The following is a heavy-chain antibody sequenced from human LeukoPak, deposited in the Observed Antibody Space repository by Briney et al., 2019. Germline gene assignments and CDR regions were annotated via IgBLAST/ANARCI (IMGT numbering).Heavy chain of an antibody. J-gene: IGHJ4*02. CDR2: INHSGST. CDR3: AGSIAARLDD. Sequence: SETLSLTCAVYGGSFSDYYWSWIRQPPGKGLEWIGEINHSGSTNYNPSLKSRVTISVDTSKNQFSLKLSSVTAADTAVYYCAGSIAARLDDWGQGTLVTVSS. V-gene: IGHV4-34*01. CDR1: GGSFSDYY. D-gene: IGHD6-6*01.